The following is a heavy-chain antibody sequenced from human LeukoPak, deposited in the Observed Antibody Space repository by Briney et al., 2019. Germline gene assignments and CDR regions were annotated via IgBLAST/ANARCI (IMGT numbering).Heavy chain of an antibody. V-gene: IGHV4-4*07. J-gene: IGHJ4*02. CDR2: FYSTGST. Sequence: SSETLSLTCTVSGGSISSYYWTWIRQPARKGLEWIGRFYSTGSTNYNPSLKSRVTMSVDTSKNQFSLKLSSVTAADTAVYYCARDQYSGSLDYWGQGTLVTVSS. CDR1: GGSISSYY. D-gene: IGHD1-26*01. CDR3: ARDQYSGSLDY.